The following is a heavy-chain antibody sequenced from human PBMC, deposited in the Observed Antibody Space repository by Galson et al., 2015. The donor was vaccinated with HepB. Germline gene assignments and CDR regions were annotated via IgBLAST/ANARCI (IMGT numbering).Heavy chain of an antibody. CDR1: GFTFSDNY. D-gene: IGHD1-26*01. Sequence: SLRLSCAASGFTFSDNYMSWIRQAPGKGLEWVSYISSNSDYTKYADSVKGRFTISRDNARNSLYLQMNSLRAEDTAVYYCARDLVGTANDAFDIWGQGTMVTVSS. CDR3: ARDLVGTANDAFDI. J-gene: IGHJ3*02. V-gene: IGHV3-11*06. CDR2: ISSNSDYT.